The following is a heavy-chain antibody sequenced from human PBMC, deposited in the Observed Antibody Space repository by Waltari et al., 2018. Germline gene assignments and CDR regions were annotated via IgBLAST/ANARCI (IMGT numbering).Heavy chain of an antibody. D-gene: IGHD3-22*01. CDR2: MKGDGRRK. Sequence: EVQLVESGGGLVQPGGSLRLSCAASGFSFSHYWLRWVRQAPGKGMEGVAEMKGDGRRKYYLDSVRGRFSISRDNTKNSVDLQMNSLRAEDTAVYYCARDDSSSGSYDAFDIWGQGTMVAVSS. V-gene: IGHV3-7*01. CDR3: ARDDSSSGSYDAFDI. CDR1: GFSFSHYW. J-gene: IGHJ3*02.